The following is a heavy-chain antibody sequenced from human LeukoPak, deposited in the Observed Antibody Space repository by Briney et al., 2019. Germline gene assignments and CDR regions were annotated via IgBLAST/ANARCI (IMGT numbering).Heavy chain of an antibody. D-gene: IGHD2-15*01. CDR3: ARYCSGGSCYEFDP. CDR1: GGSISSGDCY. J-gene: IGHJ5*02. CDR2: IYYSGST. Sequence: SETLSLTCTVSGGSISSGDCYWSWIRQPPGKGLEWIGYIYYSGSTYYNPSLKSRVTISVDTSKNQFSLKLSSVTAADTAVYYCARYCSGGSCYEFDPWGQGTLVTVSS. V-gene: IGHV4-30-4*01.